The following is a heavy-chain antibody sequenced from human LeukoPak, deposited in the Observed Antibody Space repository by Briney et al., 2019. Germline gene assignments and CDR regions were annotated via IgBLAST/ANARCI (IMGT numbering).Heavy chain of an antibody. D-gene: IGHD4-17*01. V-gene: IGHV3-7*01. Sequence: GGSLRLSCAASGFTFSAYWMSWVRQAPGKGLEWVANIKQDESETYYLDSVKGRFTVPRDNAKTSLYLHMNSLRADDTAVYYCATKKPPDYGDFSFDYWGQGTLVTVSS. J-gene: IGHJ4*02. CDR2: IKQDESET. CDR1: GFTFSAYW. CDR3: ATKKPPDYGDFSFDY.